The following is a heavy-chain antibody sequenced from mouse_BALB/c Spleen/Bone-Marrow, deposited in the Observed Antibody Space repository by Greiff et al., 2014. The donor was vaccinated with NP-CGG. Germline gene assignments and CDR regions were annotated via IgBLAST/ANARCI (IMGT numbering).Heavy chain of an antibody. J-gene: IGHJ4*01. V-gene: IGHV1-18*01. D-gene: IGHD2-12*01. CDR3: ARSGRPFAMDY. CDR2: INPYNGDT. CDR1: GYSFTGYT. Sequence: EVKLMESGPELVKPGASPKISCKTSGYSFTGYTLYWVKQSHGKNLQWIGLINPYNGDTNYNQKFKDKATLTVDRSSSTAYMELLSLTSEDSAVYYCARSGRPFAMDYWGQGTSVTVSS.